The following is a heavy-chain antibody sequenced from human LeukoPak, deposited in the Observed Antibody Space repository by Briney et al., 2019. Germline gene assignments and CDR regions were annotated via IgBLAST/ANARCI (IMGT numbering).Heavy chain of an antibody. D-gene: IGHD2-8*01. V-gene: IGHV3-74*01. CDR2: INRDGSST. CDR1: GLSFSSYW. CDR3: ASLIVPRYGYYMDV. Sequence: GGSLRLSCAASGLSFSSYWMHWVRQAPGRGLVWVSRINRDGSSTSYADSVKGRFTISRDNAKNTLYLQMNSLRAEDTAVYYCASLIVPRYGYYMDVWGKGTTVTVSS. J-gene: IGHJ6*03.